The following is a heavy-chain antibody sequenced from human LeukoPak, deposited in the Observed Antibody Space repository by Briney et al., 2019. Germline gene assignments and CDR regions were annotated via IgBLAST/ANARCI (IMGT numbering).Heavy chain of an antibody. Sequence: GGSLRLSCAASGFTFSSYAMSWVRQAPGKGLEWVSAISGSGNSTYYADSVKGRFTISRDNSKNTLYLQMNSLRAEDTAVYYCAKPPLSGSLSRSYFDYWGQGTLVTVSS. CDR1: GFTFSSYA. D-gene: IGHD1-26*01. V-gene: IGHV3-23*01. CDR3: AKPPLSGSLSRSYFDY. CDR2: ISGSGNST. J-gene: IGHJ4*02.